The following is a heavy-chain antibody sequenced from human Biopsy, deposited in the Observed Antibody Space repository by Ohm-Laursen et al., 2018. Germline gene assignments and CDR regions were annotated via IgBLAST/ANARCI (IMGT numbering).Heavy chain of an antibody. CDR1: GGSISSDY. Sequence: PGTLSLTCTVSGGSISSDYWSWIRQTPGKGLEWIGYIYYSGSTNYNPSLKSRVTISVDTSKSQFSLRLNSVTAADTAVYYCARATNSTGWPYYYFYGMDVWGQGTTVTVSS. CDR2: IYYSGST. D-gene: IGHD2/OR15-2a*01. V-gene: IGHV4-59*01. CDR3: ARATNSTGWPYYYFYGMDV. J-gene: IGHJ6*02.